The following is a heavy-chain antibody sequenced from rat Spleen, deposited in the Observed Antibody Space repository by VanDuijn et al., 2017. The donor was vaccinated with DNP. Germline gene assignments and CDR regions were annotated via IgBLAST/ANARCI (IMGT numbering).Heavy chain of an antibody. CDR3: TSGNHNYY. Sequence: EVQLVESGGGLVQPGRSLKLSCAASGFTFSDYYMAWVRQAPTKGLELVAYISYAGGSTYHGDSVKGRFTISRDNAESTLYLQMNSLRSEDMATYYCTSGNHNYYWGQGVMVTVSS. CDR1: GFTFSDYY. J-gene: IGHJ2*01. CDR2: ISYAGGST. D-gene: IGHD1-10*01. V-gene: IGHV5-20*01.